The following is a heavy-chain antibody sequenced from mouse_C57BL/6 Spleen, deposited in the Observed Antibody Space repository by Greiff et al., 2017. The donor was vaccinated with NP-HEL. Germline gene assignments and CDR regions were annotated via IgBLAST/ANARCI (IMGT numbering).Heavy chain of an antibody. Sequence: QVQLQQSDAELVKPGASVKISCKVSGYTFTDHTIHWMKQRPEQGLEWIGYIYPRDGSTKYNEKFKGKATLTADKSSSTAYMQLNSLTSEDSAVYFCARPYYYYGSSYGFAYWGQGTLVTVSA. J-gene: IGHJ3*01. V-gene: IGHV1-78*01. CDR3: ARPYYYYGSSYGFAY. D-gene: IGHD1-1*01. CDR1: GYTFTDHT. CDR2: IYPRDGST.